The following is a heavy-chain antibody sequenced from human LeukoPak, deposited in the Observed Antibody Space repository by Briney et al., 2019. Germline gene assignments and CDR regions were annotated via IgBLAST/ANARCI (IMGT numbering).Heavy chain of an antibody. CDR2: IYSGGKT. CDR3: PKMRSYDSGGFPNFDY. V-gene: IGHV3-53*04. D-gene: IGHD3-22*01. Sequence: GGSLRLSCAASGFTVSTKYMTWVRQAPGKGLEGVSVIYSGGKTYYEDSVEGRFTISRHNSENTLYLQMNSLRPEDTAVYYCPKMRSYDSGGFPNFDYGGQGTLATVYS. J-gene: IGHJ4*02. CDR1: GFTVSTKY.